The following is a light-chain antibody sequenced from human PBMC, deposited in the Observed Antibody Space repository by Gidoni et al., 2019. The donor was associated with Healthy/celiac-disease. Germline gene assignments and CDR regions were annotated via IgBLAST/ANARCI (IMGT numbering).Light chain of an antibody. V-gene: IGLV2-14*01. CDR2: DVS. J-gene: IGLJ2*01. CDR1: SSDVGGYNY. Sequence: QSALTQPASVSGSPGQSITISCTGTSSDVGGYNYVSWYQQHQCKAPKLMIYDVSNRPSGVSNRFSGSKSGNTASLTISRLQAEDEADYYCSSYTSSSTLVVFGGGTKLTVL. CDR3: SSYTSSSTLVV.